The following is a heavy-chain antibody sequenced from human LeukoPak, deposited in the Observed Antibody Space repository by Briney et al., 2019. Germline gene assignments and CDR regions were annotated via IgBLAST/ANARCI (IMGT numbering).Heavy chain of an antibody. CDR1: GFTFSGYA. D-gene: IGHD3-22*01. J-gene: IGHJ4*02. Sequence: GGSLRLSCAASGFTFSGYAMSWVRQAPGKGLEWVSAISGSGGSTYYADSVKGRFTISRDNSKNTLYLQMNSLRAEDTAVYYCAKDGGYDSTGYYTPTWDYWGQGTLVTVSS. CDR2: ISGSGGST. V-gene: IGHV3-23*01. CDR3: AKDGGYDSTGYYTPTWDY.